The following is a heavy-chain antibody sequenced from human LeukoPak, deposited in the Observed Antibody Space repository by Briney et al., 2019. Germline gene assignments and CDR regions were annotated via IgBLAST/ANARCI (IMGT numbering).Heavy chain of an antibody. CDR3: ARDLQDGVPTGY. D-gene: IGHD4-17*01. V-gene: IGHV3-7*01. CDR2: IKKDGSEK. J-gene: IGHJ4*02. CDR1: GFTFRNYW. Sequence: PGGSLRLSCAASGFTFRNYWMTWVRQAPGKGLEWVGNIKKDGSEKYYVESLKGRFTTSRDNVKNSLYLQMNSLRAEDTAVYYCARDLQDGVPTGYWGQGTLVIVS.